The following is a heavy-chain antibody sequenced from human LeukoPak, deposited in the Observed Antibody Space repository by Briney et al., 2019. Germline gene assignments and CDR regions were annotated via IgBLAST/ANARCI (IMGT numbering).Heavy chain of an antibody. CDR1: GASISTNSYY. D-gene: IGHD3-22*01. J-gene: IGHJ4*02. V-gene: IGHV4-39*07. Sequence: IPSETLSLTCTVSGASISTNSYYWGWIRQPPGKGLEWIGSIYYSGSTYYNPSLKSRVTISIDTSKNQFSLRLRSVTAADTAVYYCAREILYDSTGYYLWGQGTVVTVSS. CDR3: AREILYDSTGYYL. CDR2: IYYSGST.